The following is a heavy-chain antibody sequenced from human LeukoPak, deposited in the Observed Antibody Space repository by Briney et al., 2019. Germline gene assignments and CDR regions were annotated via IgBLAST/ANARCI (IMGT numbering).Heavy chain of an antibody. CDR2: ISAYNGNT. Sequence: ASVKVSCKASGYTFTSYGISWVRQAPGQGLEWMGWISAYNGNTNYAQKLQGRVTMTTDTSTSTAYMELRSLRSDDTAMYYCARRADYYGSGSRNWFDPWGQGTLVTVSS. V-gene: IGHV1-18*01. CDR3: ARRADYYGSGSRNWFDP. D-gene: IGHD3-10*01. J-gene: IGHJ5*02. CDR1: GYTFTSYG.